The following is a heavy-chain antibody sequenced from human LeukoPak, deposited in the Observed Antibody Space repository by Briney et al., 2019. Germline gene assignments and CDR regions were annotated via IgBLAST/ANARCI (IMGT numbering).Heavy chain of an antibody. CDR2: INWNGGST. CDR3: AKSPGAAAGFFDY. Sequence: GGSLRLSCAASGFTFDAYGMSWVRQAPGKGLEWVSSINWNGGSTGYADSVKGRFTISRDNAKNSLYLQMNSLRVEDTAVYYCAKSPGAAAGFFDYWGQGTLVTVSS. CDR1: GFTFDAYG. J-gene: IGHJ4*02. D-gene: IGHD6-13*01. V-gene: IGHV3-20*04.